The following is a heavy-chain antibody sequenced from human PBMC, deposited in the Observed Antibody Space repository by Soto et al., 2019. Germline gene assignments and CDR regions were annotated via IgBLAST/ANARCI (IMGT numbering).Heavy chain of an antibody. CDR1: GFTLSTYW. D-gene: IGHD2-15*01. Sequence: EVQLVESGGGLVQPGGSLRLSCAASGFTLSTYWMHWVRQVPGKGLVWVSRISSGGTYTNYADSVKGRFTISRDSARNTLFLQMNYLTGEDTAVYCCARTFVDGMAGFGPWGQGTLVTVSS. CDR3: ARTFVDGMAGFGP. V-gene: IGHV3-74*01. CDR2: ISSGGTYT. J-gene: IGHJ5*02.